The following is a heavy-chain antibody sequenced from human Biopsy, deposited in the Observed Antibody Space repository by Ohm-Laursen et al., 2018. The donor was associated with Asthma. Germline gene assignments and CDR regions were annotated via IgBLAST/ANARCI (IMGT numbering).Heavy chain of an antibody. D-gene: IGHD3-22*01. CDR3: ARGDSSNWSHYYFDY. V-gene: IGHV3-53*01. CDR1: GFTVSSNY. CDR2: IYSAGST. Sequence: SLRLSCTASGFTVSSNYMTWVRQAPGKGLEWVSIIYSAGSTYYADSVKGRFTISRDDSKNTLYLQMNSLRAEDTAVYYCARGDSSNWSHYYFDYWGQGTLVTVSS. J-gene: IGHJ4*02.